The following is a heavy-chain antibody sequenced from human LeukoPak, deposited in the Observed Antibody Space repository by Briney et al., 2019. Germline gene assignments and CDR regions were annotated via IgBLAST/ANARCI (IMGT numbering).Heavy chain of an antibody. CDR3: TALIDSSGYYPFDY. V-gene: IGHV4-4*02. CDR1: GGSISSSNW. J-gene: IGHJ4*02. D-gene: IGHD3-22*01. Sequence: SETLSLTCAVSGGSISSSNWWSWVRQPPGKGLEWLGEIYHSGSTNYNPSLKSRVTISVDKSKNQFSLKLSSVTAADTAVYYCTALIDSSGYYPFDYWGQGALVTVSS. CDR2: IYHSGST.